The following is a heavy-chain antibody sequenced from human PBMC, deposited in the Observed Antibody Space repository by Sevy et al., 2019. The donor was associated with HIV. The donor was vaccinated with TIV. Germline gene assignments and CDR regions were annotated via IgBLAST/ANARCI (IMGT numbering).Heavy chain of an antibody. D-gene: IGHD4-17*01. CDR1: GFTFSSFG. CDR3: ARDLEFYDSGDYGPAFMPDF. V-gene: IGHV3-33*01. CDR2: IWFDGSNT. Sequence: GGYLRLSCAASGFTFSSFGMHWVRQAPGKGLEWVAVIWFDGSNTYYADSVKGRFTISRDIAKNTLHPQMNSLRAEDTAVYYCARDLEFYDSGDYGPAFMPDFWGHGTLVTVSS. J-gene: IGHJ4*01.